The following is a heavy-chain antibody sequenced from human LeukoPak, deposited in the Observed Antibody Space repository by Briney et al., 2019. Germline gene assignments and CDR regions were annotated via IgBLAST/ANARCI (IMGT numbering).Heavy chain of an antibody. V-gene: IGHV4-34*01. CDR3: ARAAAAGLYNWFDP. D-gene: IGHD6-13*01. J-gene: IGHJ5*02. Sequence: PSETLPLTCAVYGGSFSGYYWSWIRQPPGKGLEWIGEINHSGSTNYNPSLKSRVTISVDTSKNQFSLKLSSVTAADTAVYYCARAAAAGLYNWFDPWGQGTLVTVSS. CDR2: INHSGST. CDR1: GGSFSGYY.